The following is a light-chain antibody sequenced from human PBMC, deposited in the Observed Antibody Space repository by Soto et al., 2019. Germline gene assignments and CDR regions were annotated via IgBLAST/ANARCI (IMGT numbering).Light chain of an antibody. CDR3: QQYGSSRWT. CDR1: QSVSSSY. Sequence: EIVLTQSPGTLSLSPGERATLSCRASQSVSSSYLAWYQQNRGQAPRLLIYGASSRATGIPDRFSGSGSGPDFTLTISRLEPEDFAVYYCQQYGSSRWTFGQGTKVEIK. J-gene: IGKJ1*01. V-gene: IGKV3-20*01. CDR2: GAS.